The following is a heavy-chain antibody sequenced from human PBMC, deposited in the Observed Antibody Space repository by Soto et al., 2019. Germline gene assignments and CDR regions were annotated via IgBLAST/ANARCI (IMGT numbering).Heavy chain of an antibody. CDR3: ARGGPGYHGSGSYKRGYYFDY. CDR2: INAGNGNT. D-gene: IGHD3-10*01. V-gene: IGHV1-3*01. J-gene: IGHJ4*02. CDR1: GYTFSSYG. Sequence: ASVKVSCKASGYTFSSYGFSWVRQAPGQRLEWMGWINAGNGNTKYSQKFQGRVTITRDTSASTAYMELSSLRSEDTAVYYCARGGPGYHGSGSYKRGYYFDYWGQGTLVTVSS.